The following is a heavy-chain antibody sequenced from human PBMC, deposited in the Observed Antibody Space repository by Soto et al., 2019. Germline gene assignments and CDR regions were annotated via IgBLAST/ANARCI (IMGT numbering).Heavy chain of an antibody. CDR2: ISGSGGST. CDR3: AKVLPWYSSSFLVLGHYGMDV. CDR1: GFAFRSYA. J-gene: IGHJ6*02. D-gene: IGHD6-13*01. V-gene: IGHV3-23*01. Sequence: GGFLRLSCAASGFAFRSYAMSWVRQDPGKGLEWFSAISGSGGSTYYADSVKGRFTLSRDNSKNTLYLQINSLRAEDTDVYYCAKVLPWYSSSFLVLGHYGMDVWGQGTTVTVSS.